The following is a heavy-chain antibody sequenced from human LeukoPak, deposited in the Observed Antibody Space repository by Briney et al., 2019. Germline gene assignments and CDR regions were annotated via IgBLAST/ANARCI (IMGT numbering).Heavy chain of an antibody. Sequence: GGSLRLSCTASGFTFSSYAMNWVRQAPGKGLEWVSGIGAGGTFTYYADSVKGRFTIFRDNSRNTLYLQMNSLRADDTAVYYCARDQSLYSSGWYVWFDPWGQGTRVIVSS. CDR2: IGAGGTFT. CDR1: GFTFSSYA. J-gene: IGHJ5*02. D-gene: IGHD6-19*01. CDR3: ARDQSLYSSGWYVWFDP. V-gene: IGHV3-23*01.